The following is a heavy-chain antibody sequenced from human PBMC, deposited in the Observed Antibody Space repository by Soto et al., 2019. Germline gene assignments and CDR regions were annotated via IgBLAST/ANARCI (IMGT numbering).Heavy chain of an antibody. CDR3: ARNRLLWFEDFDP. Sequence: QVQLVQYGAEVKKPGASVKVSCKASGYSFQTYSIHWVRQAPGQRLEWMGSINAGSGNAKYSPKFQDRVTITRDTSATTAYMELSSLRSEDTAVYFCARNRLLWFEDFDPWGQGTLVTVSS. V-gene: IGHV1-3*01. CDR2: INAGSGNA. CDR1: GYSFQTYS. J-gene: IGHJ5*02. D-gene: IGHD3-10*01.